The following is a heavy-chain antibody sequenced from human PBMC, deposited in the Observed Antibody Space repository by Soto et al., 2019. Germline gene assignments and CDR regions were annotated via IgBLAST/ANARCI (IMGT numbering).Heavy chain of an antibody. CDR2: IKSKTDGGTT. V-gene: IGHV3-15*01. CDR1: GFTFSNAW. D-gene: IGHD4-17*01. J-gene: IGHJ4*02. Sequence: EVQLVESGGGLVKPGGSLRLSCAASGFTFSNAWMSWVRQAPGKGLEWVGRIKSKTDGGTTDYAAPVKGRFTISRDDSKNTLYLQMNSLKTEDPAVYYGTTDRDGDHYFDDSGQGTLVTVSS. CDR3: TTDRDGDHYFDD.